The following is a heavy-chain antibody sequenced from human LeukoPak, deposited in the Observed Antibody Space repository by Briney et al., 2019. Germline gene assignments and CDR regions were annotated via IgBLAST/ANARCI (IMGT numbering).Heavy chain of an antibody. CDR2: VYHSGST. Sequence: SETLSLTCAVSGGSISSSNWWSWVRQPPGKGLEWIGEVYHSGSTNYNPSLKSRVTISVDKSKNQFSLKLSSVTAADTAVYYCAKVRSPYYDSSGLDYWGQGTLVTVSS. J-gene: IGHJ4*02. D-gene: IGHD3-22*01. V-gene: IGHV4-4*02. CDR3: AKVRSPYYDSSGLDY. CDR1: GGSISSSNW.